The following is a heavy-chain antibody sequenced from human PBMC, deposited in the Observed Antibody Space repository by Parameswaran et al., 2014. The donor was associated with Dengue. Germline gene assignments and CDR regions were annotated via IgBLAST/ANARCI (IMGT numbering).Heavy chain of an antibody. CDR2: INSDGSST. Sequence: VRQMPGKGLVWVSRINSDGSSTSYADSVKGRFTISRDNAKNSLYLQMNSLRAEDTAVYYCARERTYGDAFDIWGQGTMVTVSS. J-gene: IGHJ3*02. CDR3: ARERTYGDAFDI. V-gene: IGHV3-74*01. D-gene: IGHD1-7*01.